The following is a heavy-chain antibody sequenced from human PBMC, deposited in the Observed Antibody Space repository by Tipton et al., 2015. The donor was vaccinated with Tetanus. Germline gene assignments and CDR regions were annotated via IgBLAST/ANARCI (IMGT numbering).Heavy chain of an antibody. J-gene: IGHJ1*01. V-gene: IGHV5-51*01. Sequence: VQLVQSGAEVKKPGESLKISCQGSGYIFRNYWIGWVRQMPGKGLEWMGIIYPGDSDTRYSPAFEGQVTMSAAKSINTAYLQWSSLKASDTAIYYCARLHLRTFASSSGYWGHGTMVTVSS. D-gene: IGHD6-6*01. CDR3: ARLHLRTFASSSGY. CDR1: GYIFRNYW. CDR2: IYPGDSDT.